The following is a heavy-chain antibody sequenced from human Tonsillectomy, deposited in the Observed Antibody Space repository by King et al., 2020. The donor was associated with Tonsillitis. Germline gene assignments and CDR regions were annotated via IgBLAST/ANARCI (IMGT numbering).Heavy chain of an antibody. CDR3: AKGVVRITIFGVITPYDF. D-gene: IGHD3-3*01. CDR2: VSCSGGST. Sequence: VQLLESGGGLVQPGGSLRLSCAASGFTFSSYAMSWVRQAPGKGLEWVSAVSCSGGSTYYADSVKGRFTISRDTSKNTLYLQMTSLRAEDTAIYYCAKGVVRITIFGVITPYDFWGQGTLVTVSS. V-gene: IGHV3-23*01. J-gene: IGHJ4*02. CDR1: GFTFSSYA.